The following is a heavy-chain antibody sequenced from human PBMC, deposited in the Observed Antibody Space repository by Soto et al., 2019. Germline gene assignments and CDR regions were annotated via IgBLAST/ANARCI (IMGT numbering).Heavy chain of an antibody. Sequence: GRSLRLSCAACGFTFSSYSMNWVRQAPGKGLEWVSYISSSSSTIYYADSVKGRFTISRDTAKNSLYLQMNSLREEERAGYYCARAALTWIHLWQKVAPMDVWRQGTTVPVSS. J-gene: IGHJ6*02. D-gene: IGHD5-18*01. CDR1: GFTFSSYS. V-gene: IGHV3-48*02. CDR3: ARAALTWIHLWQKVAPMDV. CDR2: ISSSSSTI.